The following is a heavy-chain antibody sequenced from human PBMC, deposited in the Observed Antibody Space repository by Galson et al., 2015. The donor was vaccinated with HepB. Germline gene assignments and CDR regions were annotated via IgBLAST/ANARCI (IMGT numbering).Heavy chain of an antibody. CDR2: IKSKTDGGTT. D-gene: IGHD2-15*01. V-gene: IGHV3-15*01. CDR1: GFTFSNAW. Sequence: SLRLSCAASGFTFSNAWMSWVRQAPGKGLEWVGRIKSKTDGGTTDYAAPVKGRFTISRDDSKNTLHLQMNSLKTEDTAVYYSTTPTREYCSGGSCYSDYFDYWGQGTLVTVSS. J-gene: IGHJ4*02. CDR3: TTPTREYCSGGSCYSDYFDY.